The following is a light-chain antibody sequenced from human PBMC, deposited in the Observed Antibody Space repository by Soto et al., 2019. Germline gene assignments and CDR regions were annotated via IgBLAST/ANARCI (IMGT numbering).Light chain of an antibody. CDR3: GTWDSSLTAAV. V-gene: IGLV1-51*02. CDR1: SSNIGRNY. J-gene: IGLJ3*02. Sequence: QSVLTQPPSVSAAPGQTVTISCSGSSSNIGRNYVSWYQQLPGTAPKLVIFENYKRPSGIPDRFSGSKSLTSATLGITGLQTGDEADYYCGTWDSSLTAAVFGGGTKLTVL. CDR2: ENY.